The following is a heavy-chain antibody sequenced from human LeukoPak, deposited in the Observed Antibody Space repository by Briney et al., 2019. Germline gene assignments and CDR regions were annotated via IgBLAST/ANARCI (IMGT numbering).Heavy chain of an antibody. J-gene: IGHJ4*02. V-gene: IGHV4-39*07. CDR3: AGEKTAVGTYYFDY. D-gene: IGHD6-13*01. Sequence: PSETLSLTCTVSGGSISSSSYYWGWIRQPPGKGLEWIGSIYYSGSTYYNPSLKSRVTISVDTSKNQFSLKLSSVTAADTAVYYCAGEKTAVGTYYFDYWGQGTLVTVSS. CDR1: GGSISSSSYY. CDR2: IYYSGST.